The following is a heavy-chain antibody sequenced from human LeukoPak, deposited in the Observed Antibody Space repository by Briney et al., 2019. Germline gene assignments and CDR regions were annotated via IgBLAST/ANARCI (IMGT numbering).Heavy chain of an antibody. D-gene: IGHD3-22*01. CDR3: ARAAYYYDSSGSCDY. V-gene: IGHV1-69-2*01. CDR2: VDPEDGET. J-gene: IGHJ4*02. CDR1: GYTFTDYY. Sequence: ASVKISCKVSGYTFTDYYIHWVQQAPGKGLEWMGLVDPEDGETIYAEKFQGRVTITADTSTDTAYMELSSLRSEDTAVYYCARAAYYYDSSGSCDYWGQGTLVTVSS.